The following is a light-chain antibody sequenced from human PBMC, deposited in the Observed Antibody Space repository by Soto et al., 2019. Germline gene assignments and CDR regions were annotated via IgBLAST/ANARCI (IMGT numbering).Light chain of an antibody. V-gene: IGKV3-20*01. J-gene: IGKJ5*01. Sequence: EIVMTQSPVTLSVSPGERVTLSCRASQSVSSNLAWYQQKPGQAPRLLIHGASSRATGIPDRFSGSGSGTDFTLTISRLEPEDFAVYYCQQYGSSPPITFGQGTRLEIK. CDR3: QQYGSSPPIT. CDR2: GAS. CDR1: QSVSSN.